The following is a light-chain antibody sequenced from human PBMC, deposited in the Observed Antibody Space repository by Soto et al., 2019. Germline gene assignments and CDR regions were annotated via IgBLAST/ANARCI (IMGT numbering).Light chain of an antibody. CDR3: QQYGSSPWT. V-gene: IGKV3-20*01. CDR1: QGVGSNY. Sequence: EIVLTQSPGTLSLSPGERATLSCKASQGVGSNYLAWYQQKPGQAPRPLIYGASSRATGIPDRFSGSGSGAEFTLTISRLEPEDCAVYYCQQYGSSPWTFGQGTTVEIK. J-gene: IGKJ1*01. CDR2: GAS.